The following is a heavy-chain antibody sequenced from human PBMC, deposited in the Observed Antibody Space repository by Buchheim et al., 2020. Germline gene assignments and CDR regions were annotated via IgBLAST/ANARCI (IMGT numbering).Heavy chain of an antibody. CDR3: AKSSVYSSSWYSTWGGGDYYYGMDV. Sequence: QVQLVESGGGVVQPGRSLKLSCAASGFTFSSYGMHWVRQAPGKGLEWVAVISYDGSNKYYADSVKGRFTISRDNSKNTLYLQMNSLRAEDTAVYYCAKSSVYSSSWYSTWGGGDYYYGMDVWGQGTT. D-gene: IGHD6-13*01. J-gene: IGHJ6*02. CDR1: GFTFSSYG. CDR2: ISYDGSNK. V-gene: IGHV3-30*18.